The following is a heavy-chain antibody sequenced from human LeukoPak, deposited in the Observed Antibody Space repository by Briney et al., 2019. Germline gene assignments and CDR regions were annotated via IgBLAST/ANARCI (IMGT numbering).Heavy chain of an antibody. V-gene: IGHV4-30-4*01. D-gene: IGHD3-10*01. Sequence: SETLSLTCTVSGGSISSGDYYWSWIRQPPGKGLEWIGYIYYSGSTYYNPSLKSRVTISVDTSKNQFSLKLSSVTAADSAVYYCARDGGIWITILRGPCFDIWGQGTLVTVSS. J-gene: IGHJ3*02. CDR2: IYYSGST. CDR1: GGSISSGDYY. CDR3: ARDGGIWITILRGPCFDI.